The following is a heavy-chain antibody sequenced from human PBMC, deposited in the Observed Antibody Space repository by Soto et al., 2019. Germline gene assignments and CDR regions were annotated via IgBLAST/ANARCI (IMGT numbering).Heavy chain of an antibody. CDR2: ISWNSGSI. Sequence: EVQLVESGGGLVQPGRSLRLSCAASGFTFDDYAMHWVRQAPGKGLEWVAGISWNSGSIGYADAVKGRFTISRDNAKNSLYLQMNSLRAEDTALYYCAKGRRCVDYRGQGTLVTVSS. CDR3: AKGRRCVDY. V-gene: IGHV3-9*01. CDR1: GFTFDDYA. J-gene: IGHJ4*02.